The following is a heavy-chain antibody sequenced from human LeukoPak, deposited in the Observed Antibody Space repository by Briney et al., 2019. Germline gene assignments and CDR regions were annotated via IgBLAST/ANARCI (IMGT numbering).Heavy chain of an antibody. CDR1: GYSFTDYW. J-gene: IGHJ2*01. Sequence: GESLKISCKGSGYSFTDYWIRWVRQKPGKGLEWMGLIYAGDSETRYSPSFKGQVTISADKSISTAYLQWSSLKTSDTAMYYCASQISVRGAIEYFDIWGRGILVSVSS. CDR3: ASQISVRGAIEYFDI. CDR2: IYAGDSET. V-gene: IGHV5-51*01. D-gene: IGHD3-10*02.